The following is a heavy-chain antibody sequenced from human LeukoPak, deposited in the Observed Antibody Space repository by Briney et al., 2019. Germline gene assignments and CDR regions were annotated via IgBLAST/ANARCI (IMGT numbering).Heavy chain of an antibody. D-gene: IGHD3-22*01. V-gene: IGHV4-4*02. Sequence: SETLSLTCAVSGDSISSDNWLTWVRQPPGKGLEWIGQIYHRGNTDYNPSLKSRVTISVDKSKNQFSLKLDSVTAADTAVYYCVRDRGYRTFDYWGQGTLVTVSS. CDR1: GDSISSDNW. CDR2: IYHRGNT. CDR3: VRDRGYRTFDY. J-gene: IGHJ4*02.